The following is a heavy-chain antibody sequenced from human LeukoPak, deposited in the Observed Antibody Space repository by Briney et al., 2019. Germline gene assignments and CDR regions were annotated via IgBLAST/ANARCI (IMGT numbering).Heavy chain of an antibody. CDR1: GGSISSGGYY. CDR3: ARGGAYTRSGSYSPWYFDY. V-gene: IGHV4-31*03. Sequence: PSETLSLTCTVSGGSISSGGYYWSWIRQHPGKGLEWIGYIYYSGSTYYNPSLKSRVTISVDKSKNQFSLKPSSVTAADTAVYYCARGGAYTRSGSYSPWYFDYWGQGTLVTVSS. D-gene: IGHD3-10*01. J-gene: IGHJ4*02. CDR2: IYYSGST.